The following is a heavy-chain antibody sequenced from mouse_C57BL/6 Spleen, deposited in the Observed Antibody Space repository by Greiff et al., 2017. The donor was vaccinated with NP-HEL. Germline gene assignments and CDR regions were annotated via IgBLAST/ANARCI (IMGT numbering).Heavy chain of an antibody. D-gene: IGHD2-4*01. CDR1: GYAFSSYW. Sequence: LEESGAELVKPGASVKISCKASGYAFSSYWMNWVKQRPGKGLEWIGQIYPGDGDTNYNGKFKGKATLTADKSSSTSYMQLSSLTSEDSAVYVCASRGGIYYDYDYAMDYWGQGTSVTVSS. CDR2: IYPGDGDT. CDR3: ASRGGIYYDYDYAMDY. J-gene: IGHJ4*01. V-gene: IGHV1-80*01.